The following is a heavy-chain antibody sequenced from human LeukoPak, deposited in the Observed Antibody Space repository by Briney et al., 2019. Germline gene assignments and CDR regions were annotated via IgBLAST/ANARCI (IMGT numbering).Heavy chain of an antibody. V-gene: IGHV3-48*03. CDR3: ARVGYNSGWYEY. CDR1: GFTFSTYE. J-gene: IGHJ4*02. Sequence: SGGSLRLSCAASGFTFSTYEMNWVRQAPGKGLEWVSYISTSGTTMYYADSVKGRFTISRDNSKNTLYLQMNSLRAEDTAVYYCARVGYNSGWYEYWGQGTLVTVSS. CDR2: ISTSGTTM. D-gene: IGHD6-19*01.